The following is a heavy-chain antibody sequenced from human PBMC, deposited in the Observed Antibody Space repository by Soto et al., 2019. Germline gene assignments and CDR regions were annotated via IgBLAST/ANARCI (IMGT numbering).Heavy chain of an antibody. CDR2: IYYSGST. CDR1: GGSISSSSYY. CDR3: ARRLYYDSSGFEGGGMDV. D-gene: IGHD3-22*01. J-gene: IGHJ6*02. Sequence: SETLSLTCTVSGGSISSSSYYWGWLRQPPGKGLEWIGSIYYSGSTYYNPSLKSRVTISVATSKNLFSLKLSSVTAADTAVYYCARRLYYDSSGFEGGGMDVWGQGTTATVS. V-gene: IGHV4-39*01.